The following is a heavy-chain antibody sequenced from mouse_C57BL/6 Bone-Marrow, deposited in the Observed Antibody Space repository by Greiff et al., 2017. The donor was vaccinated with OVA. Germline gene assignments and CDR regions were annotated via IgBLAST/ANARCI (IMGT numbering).Heavy chain of an antibody. CDR1: GFTFSDYY. J-gene: IGHJ3*01. CDR3: ARGEGYYYGSSPPFAY. CDR2: INYDGSST. V-gene: IGHV5-16*01. D-gene: IGHD1-1*01. Sequence: EVKLMESEGGLVQPGSSMKLSCTASGFTFSDYYMAWVRQVPEKGLEWVANINYDGSSTYYLDSLKSRFIISRDNAKNILYLQMSSLKSEDTATYYCARGEGYYYGSSPPFAYWGQGTLVTVSA.